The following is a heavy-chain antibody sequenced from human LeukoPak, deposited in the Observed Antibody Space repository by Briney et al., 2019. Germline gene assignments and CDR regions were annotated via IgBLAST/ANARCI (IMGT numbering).Heavy chain of an antibody. V-gene: IGHV4-34*01. CDR2: INHSGST. J-gene: IGHJ3*02. CDR3: ARRGMATKTRAFDI. D-gene: IGHD5-24*01. CDR1: GGSFSGYY. Sequence: PSETLSLTCAVYGGSFSGYYWSWIRQPPGKGLEWIGEINHSGSTNYNPSLKSRVTISVDTSKNQFSLKLTSVTAADTAVYYCARRGMATKTRAFDIWGQGTMVTVSS.